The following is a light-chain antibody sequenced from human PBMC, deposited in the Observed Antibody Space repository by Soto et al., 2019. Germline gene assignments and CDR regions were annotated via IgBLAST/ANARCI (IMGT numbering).Light chain of an antibody. V-gene: IGKV1-27*01. CDR3: QNYNSAPLT. J-gene: IGKJ4*01. CDR1: QGISNY. Sequence: DIQMTRAPSSMSAAVGGRRTITCRASQGISNYLAWYQQKPGKVPKLLIYAASTLQSGVPSRFSGSGSGTEFTLTISSLQPEDVATYYCQNYNSAPLTLGGGTQLDIK. CDR2: AAS.